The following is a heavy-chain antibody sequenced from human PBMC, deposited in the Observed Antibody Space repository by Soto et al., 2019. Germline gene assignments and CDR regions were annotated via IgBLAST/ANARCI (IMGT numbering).Heavy chain of an antibody. J-gene: IGHJ4*02. Sequence: QVQLMQSGAEVKKPGASVKVSCKASGDTFTDYYIHWVRQAPGQGLVWMGTVNPSGGHTTYAQHFLGRVTMTRDTSTSTLYMELTSLTSDDTAIYYCARCGHVVVVTAALDYWGQGTLVTVSS. CDR2: VNPSGGHT. D-gene: IGHD2-21*02. V-gene: IGHV1-46*01. CDR1: GDTFTDYY. CDR3: ARCGHVVVVTAALDY.